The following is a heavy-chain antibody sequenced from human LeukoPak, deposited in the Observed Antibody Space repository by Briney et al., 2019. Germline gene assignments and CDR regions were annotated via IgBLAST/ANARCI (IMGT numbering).Heavy chain of an antibody. Sequence: PGGSLRLSCAASGFTFSSYGMSWVGRAPGKGLEWVSAIGGRDGSTYYADSVKGRFTISRDNTKNTLYLQMNSLRAEDTAVYYCAKASDYYDSSGYYLVVSGFDYWGQGTLVTVSS. CDR3: AKASDYYDSSGYYLVVSGFDY. CDR2: IGGRDGST. V-gene: IGHV3-23*01. CDR1: GFTFSSYG. D-gene: IGHD3-22*01. J-gene: IGHJ4*02.